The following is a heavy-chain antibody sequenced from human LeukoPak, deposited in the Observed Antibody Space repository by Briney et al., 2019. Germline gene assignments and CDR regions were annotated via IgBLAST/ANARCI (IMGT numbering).Heavy chain of an antibody. V-gene: IGHV3-30*03. Sequence: PGGSLRLSCAASGFTFSSYGMHWVRQAPGKGLEWVAVISYDGSNKYYADSVKGRFTISRDNSKNTLYLQMNSLRAEDTAVYYCAAARYYYDSSGYYYQEYFQHWGQGTLVTVSS. CDR3: AAARYYYDSSGYYYQEYFQH. D-gene: IGHD3-22*01. CDR2: ISYDGSNK. CDR1: GFTFSSYG. J-gene: IGHJ1*01.